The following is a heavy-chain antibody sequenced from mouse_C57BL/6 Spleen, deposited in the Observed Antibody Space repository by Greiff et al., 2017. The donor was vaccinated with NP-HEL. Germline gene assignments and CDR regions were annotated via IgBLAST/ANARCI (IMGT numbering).Heavy chain of an antibody. Sequence: VKVEESGPGLVQPSQSLSITCTVSGFSLTSYGVHWVRQSPGKGLEWLGVIWSGGSTDYNAAFISRLSISKDNSKSQVFFKMNSLQADDTAIYYCARNYVTGNGYFDVWGTGTTVTVSS. J-gene: IGHJ1*03. CDR3: ARNYVTGNGYFDV. V-gene: IGHV2-2*01. D-gene: IGHD4-1*01. CDR1: GFSLTSYG. CDR2: IWSGGST.